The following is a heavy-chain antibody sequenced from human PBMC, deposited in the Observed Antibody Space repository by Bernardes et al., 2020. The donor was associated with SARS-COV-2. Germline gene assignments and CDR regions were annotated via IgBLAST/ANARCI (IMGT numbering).Heavy chain of an antibody. V-gene: IGHV4-34*01. CDR2: INHIGST. Sequence: SETLSLTCAVYGWSFSGYYWSWIRQPPGKGLEWIGEINHIGSTNYNPSLKSRVTISVDTSKNQFSLKLSSVTAADTAVYYCARSIVVVPAPDTNYYYYYGMDVWGKGTTVNVSS. J-gene: IGHJ6*04. CDR1: GWSFSGYY. CDR3: ARSIVVVPAPDTNYYYYYGMDV. D-gene: IGHD2-2*01.